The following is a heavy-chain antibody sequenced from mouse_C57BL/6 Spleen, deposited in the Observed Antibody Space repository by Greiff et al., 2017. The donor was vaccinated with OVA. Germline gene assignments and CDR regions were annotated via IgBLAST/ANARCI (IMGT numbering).Heavy chain of an antibody. J-gene: IGHJ1*03. Sequence: VQLQQSGPGLVKPSQSLSLTCSVTGYSFTSGYYWNWIRQFPGNKLEWMGYISYDGSNNYNPSLKNRISITRDTSKNQFFLKLNSVTTEDTATYYCARGYYGSRGYFDVWGTGTTVTVSS. V-gene: IGHV3-6*01. D-gene: IGHD1-1*01. CDR1: GYSFTSGYY. CDR3: ARGYYGSRGYFDV. CDR2: ISYDGSN.